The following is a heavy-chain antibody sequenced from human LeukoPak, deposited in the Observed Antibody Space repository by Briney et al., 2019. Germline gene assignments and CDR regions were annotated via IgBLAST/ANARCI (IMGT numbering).Heavy chain of an antibody. CDR2: IRSKAYGGTT. D-gene: IGHD2-15*01. CDR1: GFTFGDYA. J-gene: IGHJ5*02. V-gene: IGHV3-49*04. CDR3: TSGIVVVVAARRVWFDP. Sequence: GGSLRLSCTAPGFTFGDYAMSWVRQAPGKGLERVGFIRSKAYGGTTEYAASVKGRFTISRDDSKSIAYLQMNSLKTEDTAVYYCTSGIVVVVAARRVWFDPWGQGTLVTVSS.